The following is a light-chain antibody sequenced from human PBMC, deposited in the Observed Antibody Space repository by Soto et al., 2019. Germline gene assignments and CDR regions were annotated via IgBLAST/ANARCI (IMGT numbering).Light chain of an antibody. Sequence: QSALTQPASVSGSPGQSITISCIGTSSDIGAYNYVSWYQQHPDMAPKLIIYDVTYRPSGVSNRFSGSKSGNTASLTISGLQAEDEADYYCSSYTPTSTLVFGGGTKLTVL. V-gene: IGLV2-14*01. J-gene: IGLJ3*02. CDR1: SSDIGAYNY. CDR3: SSYTPTSTLV. CDR2: DVT.